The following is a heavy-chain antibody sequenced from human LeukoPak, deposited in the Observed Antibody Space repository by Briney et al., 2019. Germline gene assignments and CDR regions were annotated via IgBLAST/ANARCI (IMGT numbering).Heavy chain of an antibody. J-gene: IGHJ4*02. CDR3: AKGWLGTNTHFDY. D-gene: IGHD3-10*01. CDR1: GFTFSSYA. Sequence: QPGGSLRLSCAASGFTFSSYAMSWVRQAPGKGLEWVSAISGSGGSTYYADSVKGRFTISRDNSKNTLYPQMNSLRAEDTAVYYCAKGWLGTNTHFDYWGQGTLVTVSS. V-gene: IGHV3-23*01. CDR2: ISGSGGST.